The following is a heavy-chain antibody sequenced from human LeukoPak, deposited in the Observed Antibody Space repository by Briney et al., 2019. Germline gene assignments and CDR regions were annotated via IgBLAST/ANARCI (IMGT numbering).Heavy chain of an antibody. V-gene: IGHV3-15*01. CDR2: IKSKTDGGTT. Sequence: GGSLRLSCAASGFTFSSYGMHWVRQAPGKGLEWVGRIKSKTDGGTTHYAAPVKGRFTISRDDSKNTLYLQMNSLKTEDTAVYYCLTVALRYNWNDGVREDFDYWGQGTLVTVSS. CDR1: GFTFSSYG. CDR3: LTVALRYNWNDGVREDFDY. D-gene: IGHD1-1*01. J-gene: IGHJ4*02.